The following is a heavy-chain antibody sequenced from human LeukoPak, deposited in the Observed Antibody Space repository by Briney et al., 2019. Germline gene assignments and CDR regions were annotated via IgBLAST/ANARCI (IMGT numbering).Heavy chain of an antibody. CDR2: ISGSGGST. J-gene: IGHJ3*02. V-gene: IGHV3-23*01. CDR1: GFTFSDYY. Sequence: PGGSLRLSCVASGFTFSDYYMSWIRQAPGKGLEWVSAISGSGGSTYYADSVKGRFTISRDNSKNTLYLQMNSLRAEDTAVYYCAKDSGSYYDDAFDIWGQGTMVTVSS. CDR3: AKDSGSYYDDAFDI. D-gene: IGHD1-26*01.